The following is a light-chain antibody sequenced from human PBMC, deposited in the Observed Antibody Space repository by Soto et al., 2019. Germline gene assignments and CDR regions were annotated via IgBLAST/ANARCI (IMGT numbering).Light chain of an antibody. Sequence: DIQMTQSPSTLSASVGDRVTITYLASQSISIWLAWYQQKPGKAPKLLIYKASSLESGVPSRFSGSGSGTEFTLTIIRLQPDDFATYDCQQYNSYPWTFGQGTKVELK. CDR1: QSISIW. CDR2: KAS. V-gene: IGKV1-5*03. J-gene: IGKJ1*01. CDR3: QQYNSYPWT.